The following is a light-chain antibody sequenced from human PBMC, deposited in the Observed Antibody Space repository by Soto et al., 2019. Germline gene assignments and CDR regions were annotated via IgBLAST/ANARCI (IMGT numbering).Light chain of an antibody. CDR1: QSVSSSY. CDR3: QHYVSSPWT. J-gene: IGKJ1*01. Sequence: EIVLTQSPGTLSLSPGERATLSCRTSQSVSSSYLAWYQQKPGQAPRLLIYGASIRATGIPDRFSGRGSGTDFTLSISRLEPEDFAVYYCQHYVSSPWTFGQGTKVEIK. V-gene: IGKV3-20*01. CDR2: GAS.